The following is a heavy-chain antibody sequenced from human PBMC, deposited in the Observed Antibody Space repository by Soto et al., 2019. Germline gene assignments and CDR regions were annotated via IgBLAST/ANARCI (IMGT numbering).Heavy chain of an antibody. J-gene: IGHJ4*02. CDR1: GGSISSYY. D-gene: IGHD3-16*01. Sequence: PSETLSLTCTVSGGSISSYYWSWIRQPPGKGLEWIGYIYYSGSTNYNPSLKSRVTISRDSSKNTLYLQMNSLRAEDTAMYYCAAYSHKGYWGQGTLVTVSS. CDR2: IYYSGST. CDR3: AAYSHKGY. V-gene: IGHV4-59*03.